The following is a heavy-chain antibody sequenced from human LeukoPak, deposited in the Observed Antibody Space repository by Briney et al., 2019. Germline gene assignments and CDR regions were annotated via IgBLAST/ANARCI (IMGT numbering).Heavy chain of an antibody. Sequence: PGGSLRLPCAASGFTFSSYRMHWVRQAPGKGLEYLSGISSDGGSTYYADSVKGRFTISRDNSKNTLYLQMGSLRAEDMAVYYCAIQIRGVVYWGQGTLVTVSS. J-gene: IGHJ4*02. CDR2: ISSDGGST. CDR1: GFTFSSYR. V-gene: IGHV3-64*02. CDR3: AIQIRGVVY. D-gene: IGHD3-10*01.